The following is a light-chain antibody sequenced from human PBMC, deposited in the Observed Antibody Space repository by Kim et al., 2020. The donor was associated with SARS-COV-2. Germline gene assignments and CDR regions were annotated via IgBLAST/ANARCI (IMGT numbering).Light chain of an antibody. V-gene: IGKV3-20*01. Sequence: PGGRAAPTCRASQSVSSSYLAWYQQKPGQAPRLLIYGASSRATGIPDRFSGSGSGTDFTLTISRLEPEDFAVYYCQQYGSSPLLTFGGGTKVDIK. J-gene: IGKJ4*01. CDR2: GAS. CDR3: QQYGSSPLLT. CDR1: QSVSSSY.